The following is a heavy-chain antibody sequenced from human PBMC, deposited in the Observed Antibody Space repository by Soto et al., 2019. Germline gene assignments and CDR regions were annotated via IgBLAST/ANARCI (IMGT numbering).Heavy chain of an antibody. J-gene: IGHJ4*02. CDR2: IIAIFGTT. CDR3: ASGTYYYDSSGYYATFDY. CDR1: GGTFSSYA. V-gene: IGHV1-69*06. Sequence: GASVKVSCKASGGTFSSYAISWVRQAPGQGLEWMGGIIAIFGTTKYSQKFQGRVTITGDTSTSTAYMELSSLRSEDTAVYYCASGTYYYDSSGYYATFDYWGQGTLVTGSS. D-gene: IGHD3-22*01.